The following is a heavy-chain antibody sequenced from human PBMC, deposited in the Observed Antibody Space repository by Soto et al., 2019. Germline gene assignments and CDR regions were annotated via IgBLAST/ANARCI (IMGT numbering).Heavy chain of an antibody. D-gene: IGHD3-10*01. CDR2: INAGNGNT. V-gene: IGHV1-3*01. J-gene: IGHJ5*02. CDR1: GYTFTSYA. Sequence: QVPLVQSGAEVKKPGASVKVSCKASGYTFTSYAMHWVRQAPGQRLEWMGWINAGNGNTKYSQKFQGRVTITRDTTASTAYMELSSLGSEDTAVYYCATAHYGSGSHVAVVWFDPWGQGTLVTVSS. CDR3: ATAHYGSGSHVAVVWFDP.